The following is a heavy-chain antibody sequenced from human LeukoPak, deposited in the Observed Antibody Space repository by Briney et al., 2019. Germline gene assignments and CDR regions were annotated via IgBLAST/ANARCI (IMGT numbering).Heavy chain of an antibody. D-gene: IGHD3-3*01. J-gene: IGHJ5*02. CDR2: ISSSGSTI. CDR1: GFTFSDYY. Sequence: GGSLRLSCAASGFTFSDYYVSWIRQAPGKGLEWVSYISSSGSTIYYADSVKGRFTISRDNAKNSLYLQMNSLRAEDTAVYYCAGTYDFWSGYLGNWFDPWGQGTLVTVSS. V-gene: IGHV3-11*04. CDR3: AGTYDFWSGYLGNWFDP.